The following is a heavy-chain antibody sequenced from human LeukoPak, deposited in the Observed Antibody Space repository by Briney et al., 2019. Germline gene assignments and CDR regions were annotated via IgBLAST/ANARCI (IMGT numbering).Heavy chain of an antibody. V-gene: IGHV1-2*02. J-gene: IGHJ6*03. CDR1: GYTFTGYY. CDR3: ARRAVGNSYYYSMDV. Sequence: GASVKVSCKASGYTFTGYYMHWVRQAPGQGLEWMGWINPNSGGTNYAQKFQGRVTITRNTSISIAFMELSSLRSEDTAVYYCARRAVGNSYYYSMDVWGKGTTVTVSS. D-gene: IGHD6-19*01. CDR2: INPNSGGT.